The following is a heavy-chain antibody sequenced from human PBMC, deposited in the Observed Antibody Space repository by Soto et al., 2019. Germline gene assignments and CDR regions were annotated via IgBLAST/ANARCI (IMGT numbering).Heavy chain of an antibody. CDR1: GFTFSSYG. CDR2: IWYDGSNK. J-gene: IGHJ6*02. CDR3: ARGGGSDPYYYYGMDV. V-gene: IGHV3-33*01. Sequence: GGSLRLSCAASGFTFSSYGMHWVRQAPGKGLEWVAVIWYDGSNKYYADSVKGRFTISRDNSKNTLYLQMNSLRAEDTAVYYCARGGGSDPYYYYGMDVWGQGTTVTVSS. D-gene: IGHD2-15*01.